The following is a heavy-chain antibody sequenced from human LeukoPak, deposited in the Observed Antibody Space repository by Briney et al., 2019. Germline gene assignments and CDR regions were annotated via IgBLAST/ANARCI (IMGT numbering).Heavy chain of an antibody. Sequence: PGGSLRLSCAASGNHWMHWVRQAPGKGLVWVSHINSDGSWISYADSVKGRFTISKDNAKNTVYLQMNNLRAEDTAVYYCVSFYETYWGRGTLVTVSS. CDR3: VSFYETY. CDR2: INSDGSWI. V-gene: IGHV3-74*01. D-gene: IGHD2-2*01. J-gene: IGHJ4*02. CDR1: GNHW.